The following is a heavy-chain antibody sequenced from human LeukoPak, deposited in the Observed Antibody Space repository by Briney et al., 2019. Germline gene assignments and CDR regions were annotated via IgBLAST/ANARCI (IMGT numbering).Heavy chain of an antibody. Sequence: SETLSLTCTVSGGSISSYYWSWIRQPPGKGLEWIGYIYYSGSTYYNPSLKSRVTISVDTSKNQFSLKLSSVTAADTAVYYCARETVTANYYYGMDVWGQGTTVTVSS. CDR3: ARETVTANYYYGMDV. V-gene: IGHV4-59*12. J-gene: IGHJ6*02. CDR2: IYYSGST. D-gene: IGHD4-17*01. CDR1: GGSISSYY.